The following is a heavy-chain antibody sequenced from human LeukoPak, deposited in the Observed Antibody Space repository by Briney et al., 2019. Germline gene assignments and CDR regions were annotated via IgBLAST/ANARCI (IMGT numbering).Heavy chain of an antibody. CDR1: GGSISSGSYY. CDR2: IYTSGST. Sequence: SETLSLTCTVSGGSISSGSYYWSWIRQPAGKGLEWIGRIYTSGSTNYTPSLKSRVTISVDTSKNQFSLKLSSVTAADTAVYYCAREDGEEYSSGWYKRNYFDNWGQGTRVTVSS. V-gene: IGHV4-61*02. J-gene: IGHJ4*02. CDR3: AREDGEEYSSGWYKRNYFDN. D-gene: IGHD6-19*01.